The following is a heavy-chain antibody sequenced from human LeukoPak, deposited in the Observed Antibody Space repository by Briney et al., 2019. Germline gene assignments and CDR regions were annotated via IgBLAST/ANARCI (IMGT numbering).Heavy chain of an antibody. CDR1: GFTVSSNY. CDR3: ARDYYGSLGWFDP. V-gene: IGHV3-66*01. Sequence: GGSLRLSCAASGFTVSSNYMSWVRQAPGKGLEWVSVIYSGGSTYYADSVKGRFTISRDNSKNTLSLQMNSLRAEDTAVYYCARDYYGSLGWFDPWGQGTLVTVPS. D-gene: IGHD3-10*01. J-gene: IGHJ5*02. CDR2: IYSGGST.